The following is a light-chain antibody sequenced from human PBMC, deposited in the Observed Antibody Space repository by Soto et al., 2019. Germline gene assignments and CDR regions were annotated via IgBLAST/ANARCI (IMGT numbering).Light chain of an antibody. CDR1: QSVFSSY. Sequence: EILLTQSPGTLSLSPGERAILSCWASQSVFSSYLAWYQQKPGQAPRLLIYGASSRATGVPDRFSGSGSGTDFTLTIKRVEPEDFAMYYCQQYGTPPATFGGGTKVEIK. CDR3: QQYGTPPAT. V-gene: IGKV3-20*01. CDR2: GAS. J-gene: IGKJ4*01.